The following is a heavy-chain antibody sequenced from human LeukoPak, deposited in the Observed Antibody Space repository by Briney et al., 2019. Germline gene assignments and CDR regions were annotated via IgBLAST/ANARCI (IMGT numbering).Heavy chain of an antibody. D-gene: IGHD4-17*01. CDR3: ARLEPPLYGDYNWFDP. Sequence: PSETLSLTCAVSGGSISSGGYSWSWIRQPPGKGLEWIGYIYYSGSTYYNPSLKSRVTISVDTSKNQFSLKLSSVTAADTAVYYCARLEPPLYGDYNWFDPWGQGTLVTVSS. CDR2: IYYSGST. J-gene: IGHJ5*02. CDR1: GGSISSGGYS. V-gene: IGHV4-30-4*07.